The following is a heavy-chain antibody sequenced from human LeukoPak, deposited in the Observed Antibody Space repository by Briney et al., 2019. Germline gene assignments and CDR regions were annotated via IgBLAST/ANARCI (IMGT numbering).Heavy chain of an antibody. D-gene: IGHD1-26*01. CDR1: GGSISSGSYY. V-gene: IGHV4-61*02. CDR2: IYTSGST. Sequence: PSETLSLTCTVSGGSISSGSYYWSWIRQPAGKGLEWIGRIYTSGSTNYNPSLKSRVTISVDTSKNQFSLKLSSVTAADTAVYYCARVGIVGAYYYYCYMDVWGKGTTVTVSS. J-gene: IGHJ6*03. CDR3: ARVGIVGAYYYYCYMDV.